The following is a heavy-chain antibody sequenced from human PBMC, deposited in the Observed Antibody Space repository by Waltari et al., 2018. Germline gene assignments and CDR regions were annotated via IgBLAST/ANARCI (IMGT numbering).Heavy chain of an antibody. CDR1: GYSFTSYW. D-gene: IGHD6-19*01. Sequence: EVQLVQSGAEVKKPGESLRISCKGSGYSFTSYWISWVRQMPGKGLEWMGRIDPRDSYTNYSPSFQVHVTISADKSISTAYLQWSSLKASDTAMYYWARRVLAVAGTGDWFDPWGQGTLVTVSS. CDR3: ARRVLAVAGTGDWFDP. V-gene: IGHV5-10-1*03. J-gene: IGHJ5*02. CDR2: IDPRDSYT.